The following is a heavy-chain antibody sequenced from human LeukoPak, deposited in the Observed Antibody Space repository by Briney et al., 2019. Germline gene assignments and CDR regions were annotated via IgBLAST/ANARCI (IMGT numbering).Heavy chain of an antibody. CDR1: GGSVTSYY. CDR3: ARARSRWNYFVY. J-gene: IGHJ4*02. Sequence: SETLSLTCTVSGGSVTSYYWSWIRQPPGKGLEWIGHIHSSGSTHYNPSLKSRDTISIDTSKNRFSLNLRSVTAAGTPVCNTARARSRWNYFVYWGQGSMVTVSS. CDR2: IHSSGST. V-gene: IGHV4-59*02. D-gene: IGHD6-19*01.